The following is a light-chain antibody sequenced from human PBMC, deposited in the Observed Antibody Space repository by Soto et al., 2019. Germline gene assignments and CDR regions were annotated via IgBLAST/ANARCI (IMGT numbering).Light chain of an antibody. CDR2: GAS. V-gene: IGKV3D-7*01. Sequence: IVLTQSPSTLSSFPGDRVTLSCRASQSVGSTYLAWYQQKPGRALRLHIDGASTRATGIPDRFSGSGSGTDFTLTISSLQAEDAAVYYCQQSYSTWTFGQGTKVDIK. CDR1: QSVGSTY. CDR3: QQSYSTWT. J-gene: IGKJ1*01.